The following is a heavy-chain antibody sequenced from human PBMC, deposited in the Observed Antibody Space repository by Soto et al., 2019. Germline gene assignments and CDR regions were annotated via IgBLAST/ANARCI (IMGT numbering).Heavy chain of an antibody. CDR2: ISSSGSTI. Sequence: GGSLRLSCAASGFTFSSYEMNWVRQAPGKGLEWVSYISSSGSTIYYADSVKGRFTISRDNTKNSLYLQMNSLRAEDTAVYYCARDCSGGSCYSTYYYYGMDVWGQGTRVTVSS. D-gene: IGHD2-15*01. CDR3: ARDCSGGSCYSTYYYYGMDV. V-gene: IGHV3-48*03. CDR1: GFTFSSYE. J-gene: IGHJ6*02.